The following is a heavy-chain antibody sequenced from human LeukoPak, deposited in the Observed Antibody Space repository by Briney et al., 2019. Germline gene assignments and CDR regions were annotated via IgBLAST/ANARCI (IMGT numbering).Heavy chain of an antibody. D-gene: IGHD2-15*01. CDR2: ISGSGNRT. CDR1: GFTFSSYA. V-gene: IGHV3-23*01. CDR3: AKNLYCGGGSCYPSALGMDV. J-gene: IGHJ6*02. Sequence: GGSLRLSCAASGFTFSSYAMSWVRQAPGKGLEWVSSISGSGNRTYYADSVKGRFTISRDNSKNTLFLQMNSLRAEDTAVYYCAKNLYCGGGSCYPSALGMDVWGQGTTVTVSS.